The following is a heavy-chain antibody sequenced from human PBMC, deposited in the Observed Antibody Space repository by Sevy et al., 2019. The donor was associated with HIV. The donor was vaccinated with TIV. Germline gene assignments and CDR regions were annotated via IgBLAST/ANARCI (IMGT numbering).Heavy chain of an antibody. Sequence: GGSLRLSCVASGFTFSSYSMNWVRQAPGKGLEWVSSISSSSSYIYYADSVKGRFTISRDNAKNSLYLQMNSLRAEDTAVYYCAIGVSYVWGSYRLPYYFDYWGQGTLVTVSS. CDR2: ISSSSSYI. V-gene: IGHV3-21*01. J-gene: IGHJ4*02. D-gene: IGHD3-16*02. CDR1: GFTFSSYS. CDR3: AIGVSYVWGSYRLPYYFDY.